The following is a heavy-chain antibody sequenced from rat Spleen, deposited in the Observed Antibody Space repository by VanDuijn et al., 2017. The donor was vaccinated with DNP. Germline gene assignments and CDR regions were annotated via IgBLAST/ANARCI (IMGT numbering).Heavy chain of an antibody. CDR3: ASPNDGGYSEGD. D-gene: IGHD1-11*01. CDR1: GFTFSDYA. V-gene: IGHV5-7*01. J-gene: IGHJ2*01. Sequence: EVQLVESGGGFVQPGRSLKLSCAASGFTFSDYAMAWVRQAPKKGLEWVATISYDGSRTYYRDSVKGRFTISRDNAKSTLYLQMDSLRSEDTATYYCASPNDGGYSEGDWGQGVMVTVSS. CDR2: ISYDGSRT.